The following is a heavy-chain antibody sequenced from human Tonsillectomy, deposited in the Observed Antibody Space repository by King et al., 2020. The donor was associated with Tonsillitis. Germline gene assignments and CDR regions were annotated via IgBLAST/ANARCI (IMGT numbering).Heavy chain of an antibody. CDR2: IYSGGST. D-gene: IGHD3-3*01. CDR1: GFTVSSNY. V-gene: IGHV3-53*01. Sequence: VQLVESGGGLIQPGGSLRLSCAASGFTVSSNYMSWVRQAPGKGLEWVSVIYSGGSTYYADSVKGRFTISRDNSKNTLYLQMNSLRAEDTAVYYCAREQNSNTLRFFPYYYGMDVWGQGTTVTVSS. J-gene: IGHJ6*02. CDR3: AREQNSNTLRFFPYYYGMDV.